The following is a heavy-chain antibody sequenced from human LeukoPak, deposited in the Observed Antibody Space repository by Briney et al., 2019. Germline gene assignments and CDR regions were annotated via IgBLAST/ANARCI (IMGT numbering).Heavy chain of an antibody. J-gene: IGHJ4*02. CDR2: INPSGGST. D-gene: IGHD2-15*01. V-gene: IGHV1-46*01. Sequence: GASVKVSCKVSGYTFTSYYMHWVRQAPGQGLEWMGIINPSGGSTSYAQKFQGRVTMTRDTSTSTVYMELSSLRSEDTAVYYCARDLGIAVVVAATPGVDYWGQGTLVTVSS. CDR3: ARDLGIAVVVAATPGVDY. CDR1: GYTFTSYY.